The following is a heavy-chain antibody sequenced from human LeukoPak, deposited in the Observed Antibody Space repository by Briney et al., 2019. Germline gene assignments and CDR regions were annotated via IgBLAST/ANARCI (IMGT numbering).Heavy chain of an antibody. V-gene: IGHV3-23*01. CDR1: GFSFSSYA. CDR2: ISGSGGST. Sequence: GGSLRLSCAASGFSFSSYAMSWVRQAPGKGLEWVSFISGSGGSTNYVDSVKGRFTISRDNSKNTLYLQMNSRRAEDTAVYYCATHRTPGITMLREGLDFWGQGTLVTVSS. CDR3: ATHRTPGITMLREGLDF. J-gene: IGHJ4*02. D-gene: IGHD3-10*01.